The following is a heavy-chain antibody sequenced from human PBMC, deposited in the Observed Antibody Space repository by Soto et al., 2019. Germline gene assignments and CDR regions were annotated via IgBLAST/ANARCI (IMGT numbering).Heavy chain of an antibody. J-gene: IGHJ3*02. CDR2: MSHSGGT. Sequence: QVQLQQWGAGLLKPSETLSLTCAVFGGSVNSGNYYWSWIRQPPGKGLEWIGEMSHSGGTHFNPSLKSRVTISVDTSKNQFSLKMSSVTAADTALYYCARVERGTATTVVDAFEIWGPGTRVTVSS. V-gene: IGHV4-34*01. D-gene: IGHD1-1*01. CDR1: GGSVNSGNYY. CDR3: ARVERGTATTVVDAFEI.